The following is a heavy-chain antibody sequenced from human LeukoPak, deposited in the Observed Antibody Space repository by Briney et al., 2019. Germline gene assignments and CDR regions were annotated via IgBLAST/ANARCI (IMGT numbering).Heavy chain of an antibody. V-gene: IGHV3-23*01. D-gene: IGHD3-10*01. CDR1: GFTFSSYA. Sequence: PGGSLRLSCAASGFTFSSYAMSWVRQAPGKGLEWVSAISGSGGSTYYADSVKGRFTISRDNSKNTLYLQMNSLRAEDTAVYYCAKDPDCYYGSGRYYWGQGTLVTVSS. J-gene: IGHJ4*02. CDR2: ISGSGGST. CDR3: AKDPDCYYGSGRYY.